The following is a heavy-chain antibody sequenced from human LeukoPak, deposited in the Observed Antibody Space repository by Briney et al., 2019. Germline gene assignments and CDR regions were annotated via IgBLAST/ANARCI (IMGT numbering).Heavy chain of an antibody. J-gene: IGHJ6*03. CDR2: ISGSGGST. Sequence: GGSLRLSCAASGFTFSSYAMSWVRQAPGKGLEWVSAISGSGGSTYYADSVKGRFTISRDNSKNTLYLQMNNLRAEDTAVYYCAKERVGGYFDLHYYMDVWGKGTTVTVSS. V-gene: IGHV3-23*01. CDR1: GFTFSSYA. D-gene: IGHD3-9*01. CDR3: AKERVGGYFDLHYYMDV.